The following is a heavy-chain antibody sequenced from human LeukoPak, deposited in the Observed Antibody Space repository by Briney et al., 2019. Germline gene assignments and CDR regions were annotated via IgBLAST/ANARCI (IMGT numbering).Heavy chain of an antibody. CDR2: INPNSGGT. D-gene: IGHD1-1*01. J-gene: IGHJ4*02. CDR3: ANTNDRDGDFNGDC. CDR1: GYTFTGYY. V-gene: IGHV1-2*06. Sequence: ASVKVSCKASGYTFTGYYMHWVRQAPGQGLEWMGRINPNSGGTNYAQKFQGRVTMTRDTSISTAYMELNSLRADDTAVYYCANTNDRDGDFNGDCWGQGTLVTVSS.